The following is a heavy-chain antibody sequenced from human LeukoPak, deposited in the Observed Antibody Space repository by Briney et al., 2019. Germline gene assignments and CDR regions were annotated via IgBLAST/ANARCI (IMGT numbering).Heavy chain of an antibody. Sequence: PAAPVKVSCKASGYTFTGYYMHWVRQAPGQGLEWMGWINPNSGGTNYAQKFQGRVTMTRDTSISTAYMELSRLRSDDTAVYYCARDVVGATLLGYWGQGTLVTVSS. CDR1: GYTFTGYY. D-gene: IGHD1-26*01. V-gene: IGHV1-2*02. CDR3: ARDVVGATLLGY. CDR2: INPNSGGT. J-gene: IGHJ4*02.